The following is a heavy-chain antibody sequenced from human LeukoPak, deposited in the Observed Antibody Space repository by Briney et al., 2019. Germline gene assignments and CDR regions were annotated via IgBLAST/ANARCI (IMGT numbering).Heavy chain of an antibody. CDR1: GGSISSYY. J-gene: IGHJ4*02. CDR2: IYYSGST. V-gene: IGHV4-59*01. D-gene: IGHD2-2*01. Sequence: SETLSITCTVSGGSISSYYWSWIRQPPGKGLEWIGYIYYSGSTNYDPSLKSRVTISVDTSKNQFSLKLSSVAAADTAVYYCARGLVGVNYWGQGTLVTVSS. CDR3: ARGLVGVNY.